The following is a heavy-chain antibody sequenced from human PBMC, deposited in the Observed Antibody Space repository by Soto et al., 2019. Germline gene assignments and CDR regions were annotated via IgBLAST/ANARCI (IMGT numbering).Heavy chain of an antibody. Sequence: DVKLVESGGGLVQPGDSLRLSCEVSGFTFSMYSMSWVRQSPGKGLEWVAKIPQDGVDGHYADSVKGRFTNSRDNGKNSLYLQLNNLRAEDTAVYYCARDHLILPAHDFFYGSDVWGRGATVTVSS. J-gene: IGHJ6*02. V-gene: IGHV3-7*03. D-gene: IGHD2-21*02. CDR1: GFTFSMYS. CDR3: ARDHLILPAHDFFYGSDV. CDR2: IPQDGVDG.